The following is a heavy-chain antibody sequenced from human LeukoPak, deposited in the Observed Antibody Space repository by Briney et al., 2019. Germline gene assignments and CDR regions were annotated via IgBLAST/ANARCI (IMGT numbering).Heavy chain of an antibody. CDR1: GGSINNYY. Sequence: SETLSLTCTVSGGSINNYYWSWVRQPPGAGLEWLAYIYYTGSTNYNPSLKTRLTISVDTSKNQFSLRLNSVTAADTAVYYCARGKGYYYYYFDYWGQGTLVTVSS. CDR3: ARGKGYYYYYFDY. J-gene: IGHJ4*02. CDR2: IYYTGST. V-gene: IGHV4-59*08. D-gene: IGHD3-22*01.